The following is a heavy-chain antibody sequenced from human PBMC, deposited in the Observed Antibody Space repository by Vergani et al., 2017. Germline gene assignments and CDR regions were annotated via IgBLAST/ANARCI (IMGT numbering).Heavy chain of an antibody. J-gene: IGHJ4*02. V-gene: IGHV3-15*01. D-gene: IGHD3-22*01. CDR3: TTDYFYDSSGYYALDY. CDR1: GFTFSSYA. CDR2: IKSKTDGGTT. Sequence: VQLVESGGGVVQPGRSLRLSCAASGFTFSSYAMHWVRQAPGKGLEWVGRIKSKTDGGTTDYAAPVKGRFTISRDDSKNTLYLQMNSLKTEDTAVYYCTTDYFYDSSGYYALDYWGQGTLVTVSS.